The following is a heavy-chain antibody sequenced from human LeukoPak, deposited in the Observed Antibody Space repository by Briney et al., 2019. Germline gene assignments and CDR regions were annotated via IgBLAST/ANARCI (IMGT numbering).Heavy chain of an antibody. CDR1: AFTFPLYA. Sequence: PAGSLRLSCAAAAFTFPLYAMHCVRLAPGKGLEWVSLITGDGRSTYYADSVKGRFTISRDNSNNSLYLQMNSLRTEDTALYYCAKRSYDSSGPTRWGQGTLVTVSS. D-gene: IGHD3-22*01. CDR3: AKRSYDSSGPTR. CDR2: ITGDGRST. J-gene: IGHJ4*02. V-gene: IGHV3-43*02.